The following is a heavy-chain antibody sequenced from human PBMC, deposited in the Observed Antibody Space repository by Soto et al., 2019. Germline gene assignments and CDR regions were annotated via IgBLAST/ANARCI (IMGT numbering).Heavy chain of an antibody. J-gene: IGHJ6*03. D-gene: IGHD3-10*01. V-gene: IGHV3-74*01. CDR1: EFTFSGPR. CDR2: IDKVGTDS. CDR3: ARGWFGPDV. Sequence: EVQLVESGGGLVQPGGPLKPSCPAPEFTFSGPRFHWVRQAPGKGLVWVSGIDKVGTDSTYADSVKGRFTSSRDNAKNTVYLQMNSLRVEDTAVYYCARGWFGPDVWGKGTTVTVSS.